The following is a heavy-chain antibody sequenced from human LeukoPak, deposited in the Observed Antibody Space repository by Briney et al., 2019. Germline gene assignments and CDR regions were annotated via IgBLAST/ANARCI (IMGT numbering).Heavy chain of an antibody. CDR2: IYYSGST. J-gene: IGHJ5*02. CDR3: ARRSNPGDFRWFDP. V-gene: IGHV4-61*01. Sequence: SQTLSLTCTVSGGSISSGPYYWSWIRQPPGKGLECIGFIYYSGSTNYNPSLKSRVTISVETSRNQFSLKLSSVTAADTAMYYCARRSNPGDFRWFDPWGQGTLVTVSS. D-gene: IGHD4-17*01. CDR1: GGSISSGPYY.